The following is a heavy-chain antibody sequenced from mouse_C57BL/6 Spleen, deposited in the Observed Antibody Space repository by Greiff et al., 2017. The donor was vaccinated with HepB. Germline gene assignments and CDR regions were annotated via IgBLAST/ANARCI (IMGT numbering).Heavy chain of an antibody. J-gene: IGHJ4*01. V-gene: IGHV2-5*01. CDR2: ICRGGST. CDR3: DKTYWEGAIDY. D-gene: IGHD4-1*01. Sequence: VMLVESGPGLVQPSQSLSITCTVSGFSLTSYGVHWVRQSPGKGLEWLGVICRGGSTDNNAAFMSRLSITTDNTKSQLFFKMNSLQAADTAIYYCDKTYWEGAIDYWGQGTSVTVSS. CDR1: GFSLTSYG.